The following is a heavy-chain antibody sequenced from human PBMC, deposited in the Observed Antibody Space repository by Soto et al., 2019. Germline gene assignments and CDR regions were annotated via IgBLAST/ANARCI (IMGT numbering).Heavy chain of an antibody. J-gene: IGHJ4*02. D-gene: IGHD5-12*01. Sequence: EVQLVESGGGLVQFGGSLRLSCAASGFTFSSYWMHWVRQVPGKELVWVSRIKGDGTNTDYADSVKGRFTISRDNVKNTLYLQMNSLRAEDTAVYYCARGLSGYYGFDYWGRGTLVTVSS. CDR1: GFTFSSYW. V-gene: IGHV3-74*01. CDR2: IKGDGTNT. CDR3: ARGLSGYYGFDY.